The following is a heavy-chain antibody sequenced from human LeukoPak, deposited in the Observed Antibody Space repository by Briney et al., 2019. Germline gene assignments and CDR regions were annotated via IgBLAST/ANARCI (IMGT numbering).Heavy chain of an antibody. J-gene: IGHJ4*02. CDR3: ARIMITFGGVKGSPDY. V-gene: IGHV3-30*03. CDR2: ISYDGSNK. D-gene: IGHD3-16*01. Sequence: GGSLRLSCAASGFTFSSYGMHWVRQAPGKGLEWVAVISYDGSNKYYADSVKGRFTISRDNSKNTLYLQMNSLRAEDTAVYYCARIMITFGGVKGSPDYWGQGTLVTVSS. CDR1: GFTFSSYG.